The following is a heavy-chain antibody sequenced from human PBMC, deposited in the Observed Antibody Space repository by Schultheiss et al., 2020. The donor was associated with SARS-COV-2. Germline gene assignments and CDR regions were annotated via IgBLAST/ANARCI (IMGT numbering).Heavy chain of an antibody. CDR1: GGSISSGSYY. V-gene: IGHV4-39*07. Sequence: SETLSLTCTVSGGSISSGSYYWGWIRQPPGKELEWIGTIYYSGSTYYNPSLKSRVTISVDTSKNQFSLKLSSVTAADTAVYYCARGWVPAAQFDPWGQGTLVTVSS. J-gene: IGHJ5*02. CDR3: ARGWVPAAQFDP. D-gene: IGHD2-2*01. CDR2: IYYSGST.